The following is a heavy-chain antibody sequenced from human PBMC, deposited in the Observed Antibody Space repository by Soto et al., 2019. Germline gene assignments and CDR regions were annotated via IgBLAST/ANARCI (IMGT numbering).Heavy chain of an antibody. V-gene: IGHV3-74*01. CDR1: GFTLRSDS. CDR2: LKSDGSE. Sequence: PGGSLRLSCAASGFTLRSDSMHWVRQVPGKGLVWVSRLKSDGSENYADSVKGRFTISRDNAKNTLYLQMNSLGAEDTAVYYCARGRRGNYGYFDYRAQGMLVTVSS. CDR3: ARGRRGNYGYFDY. D-gene: IGHD1-26*01. J-gene: IGHJ4*02.